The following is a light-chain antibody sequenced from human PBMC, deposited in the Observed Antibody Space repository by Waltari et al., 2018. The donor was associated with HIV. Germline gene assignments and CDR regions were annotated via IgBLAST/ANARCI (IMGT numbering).Light chain of an antibody. J-gene: IGLJ2*01. Sequence: QSVLTQPPSVSGAPGQRVSISCTATTSNLQTPYDVPWYQQLPGAAPKLLVYGNNNRPSGVPARFSGSKSGTSASLAITGLQSEDEAFYYCQSYDSSLTAVIFGGGTKLTVL. CDR3: QSYDSSLTAVI. V-gene: IGLV1-40*01. CDR2: GNN. CDR1: TSNLQTPYD.